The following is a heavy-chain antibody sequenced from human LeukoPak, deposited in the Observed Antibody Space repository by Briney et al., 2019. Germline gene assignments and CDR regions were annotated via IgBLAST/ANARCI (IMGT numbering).Heavy chain of an antibody. CDR2: ISSSSSYI. Sequence: GGSLRLSCAASGFTVSSNYMSWIRQAPGKGLEWVSSISSSSSYIYYADSVKGRFTISRDNAKNSLYLQMNSLRAEDTAVYYCARDRNSITGAHYYYYGMDVWGHGTTVTVSS. D-gene: IGHD1-20*01. CDR1: GFTVSSNY. V-gene: IGHV3-21*01. J-gene: IGHJ6*02. CDR3: ARDRNSITGAHYYYYGMDV.